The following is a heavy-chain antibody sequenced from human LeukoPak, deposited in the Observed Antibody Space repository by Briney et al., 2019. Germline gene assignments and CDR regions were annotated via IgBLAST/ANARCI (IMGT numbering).Heavy chain of an antibody. J-gene: IGHJ4*02. V-gene: IGHV3-9*03. Sequence: GRSLRLSCAASGFTFDDYAMHWVRQAPGKGLEWVSGITWNSGSIGYADSVKGRFTISRDNAKNSLYLQMNSLRAEDMALYYCAKDIHRLTSSYFDYWGQGTLVTVSS. CDR1: GFTFDDYA. CDR2: ITWNSGSI. D-gene: IGHD4/OR15-4a*01. CDR3: AKDIHRLTSSYFDY.